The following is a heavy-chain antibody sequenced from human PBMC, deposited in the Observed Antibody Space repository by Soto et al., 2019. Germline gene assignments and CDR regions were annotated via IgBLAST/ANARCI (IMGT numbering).Heavy chain of an antibody. Sequence: ASVKVSCKASGYTFTSYYMHWVRQAPGQGLEWMGIINPSGDSTSYAQKFQGRVTMTRDTSTSTVCMELSSLRSEDTAVYYCARSYYDYVWGSYRSAHFDYWGQGTLVTVSS. V-gene: IGHV1-46*01. J-gene: IGHJ4*02. CDR1: GYTFTSYY. D-gene: IGHD3-16*02. CDR3: ARSYYDYVWGSYRSAHFDY. CDR2: INPSGDST.